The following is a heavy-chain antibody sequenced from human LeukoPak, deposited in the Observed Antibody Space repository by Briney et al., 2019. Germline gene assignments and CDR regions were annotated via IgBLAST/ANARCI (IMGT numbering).Heavy chain of an antibody. Sequence: GASVKVSCKASGYTFTSYGISWVRQAPGPALEWMGWISAYNGNTNYAQNLQGRVTMTTDTSTRVAYMELRSLGSDDTAIYYCARFSIPANWFDPWGQGTLVTVSS. V-gene: IGHV1-18*01. D-gene: IGHD6-25*01. CDR2: ISAYNGNT. CDR3: ARFSIPANWFDP. J-gene: IGHJ5*02. CDR1: GYTFTSYG.